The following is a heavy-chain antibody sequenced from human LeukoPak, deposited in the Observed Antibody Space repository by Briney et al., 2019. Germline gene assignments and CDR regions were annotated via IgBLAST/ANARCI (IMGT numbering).Heavy chain of an antibody. J-gene: IGHJ6*03. Sequence: GGSLRLSCVASGFSFNNYAMSWVRQAPGKGLEWVSGISAGATRTYYAGSVKGRFTISRDNSMNTLYLHMNSLRAEDTAVYYCARDHAFSYYYYYMDVWGKGTTVTVSS. D-gene: IGHD3-3*01. CDR2: ISAGATRT. CDR3: ARDHAFSYYYYYMDV. V-gene: IGHV3-23*01. CDR1: GFSFNNYA.